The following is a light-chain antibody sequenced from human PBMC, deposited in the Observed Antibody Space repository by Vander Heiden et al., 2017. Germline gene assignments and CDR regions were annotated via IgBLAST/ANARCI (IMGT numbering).Light chain of an antibody. Sequence: DIVMTQSPLSLPVTPGEPASISCRSSQSLLHSNGYNYLDWYLQKPGQSPQLLIYLGSNRVSGVPDRFSGSGSGTDFTLKISRVEAEDVGVYYCMQALQTPFTFGGGTKVEIK. V-gene: IGKV2-28*01. CDR2: LGS. CDR1: QSLLHSNGYNY. J-gene: IGKJ4*01. CDR3: MQALQTPFT.